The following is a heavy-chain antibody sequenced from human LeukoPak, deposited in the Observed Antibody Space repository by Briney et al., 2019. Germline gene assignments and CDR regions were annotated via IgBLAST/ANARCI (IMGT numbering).Heavy chain of an antibody. J-gene: IGHJ4*02. CDR2: ISYDGSNK. V-gene: IGHV3-30*04. Sequence: GGSLRLSCAASGFTFSSYAMHWVRQAPGRGLEWVAVISYDGSNKYYADSVKGRFTISRDNSKNTLYLQMNSLRAEDTAVYYCATDSSGWHQIDYWARGPWSPSPQ. CDR1: GFTFSSYA. D-gene: IGHD6-19*01. CDR3: ATDSSGWHQIDY.